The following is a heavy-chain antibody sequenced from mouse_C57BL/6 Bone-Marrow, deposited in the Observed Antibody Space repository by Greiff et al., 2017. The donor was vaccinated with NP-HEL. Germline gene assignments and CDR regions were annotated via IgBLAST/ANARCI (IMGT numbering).Heavy chain of an antibody. CDR3: AREEVYEPFAY. V-gene: IGHV1-81*01. Sequence: QVQLQQSGAELARPGASVKLSCKASGYTFTSYGISWVKQRTGQGLEWIGEIYPRSGNTSYNEKFKGKATLTADKSSSTAYMELRSLRSADSAVSVWAREEVYEPFAYWCQGTLVTVTA. CDR1: GYTFTSYG. D-gene: IGHD2-3*01. CDR2: IYPRSGNT. J-gene: IGHJ3*01.